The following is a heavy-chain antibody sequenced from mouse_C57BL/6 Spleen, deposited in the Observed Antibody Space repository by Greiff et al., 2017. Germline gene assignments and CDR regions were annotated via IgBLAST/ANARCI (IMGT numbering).Heavy chain of an antibody. Sequence: QVQLQQPGAELVKPGASVKLSCKASGYTFTSYWMQWVKQRPGQGLEWIGEIDPSNSYTNYNQKFKGKATLTVDTSSSTAYMQLSSLTSEDSAVYYSASGDGNQYYFDYWGQGTTLTVSS. CDR3: ASGDGNQYYFDY. V-gene: IGHV1-50*01. CDR2: IDPSNSYT. D-gene: IGHD2-1*01. CDR1: GYTFTSYW. J-gene: IGHJ2*01.